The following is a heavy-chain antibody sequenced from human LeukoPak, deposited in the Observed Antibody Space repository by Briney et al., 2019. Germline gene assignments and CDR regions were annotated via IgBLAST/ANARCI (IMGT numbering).Heavy chain of an antibody. CDR3: ARICGGDCSS. V-gene: IGHV4-39*07. CDR2: IYSSGST. D-gene: IGHD2-21*02. J-gene: IGHJ4*02. Sequence: SETLSLTCTVSGGSISSSSYYWGWIRQPPGKGLEWIGGIYSSGSTYYNPSLKSRVTISVDTSKNQFSLKLSSVTAADTAVYYCARICGGDCSSWGQGTLVTVSS. CDR1: GGSISSSSYY.